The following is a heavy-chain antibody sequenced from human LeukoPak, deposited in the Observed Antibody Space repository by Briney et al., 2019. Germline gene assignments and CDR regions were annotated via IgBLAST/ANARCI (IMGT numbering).Heavy chain of an antibody. Sequence: PGGSLRLSCAASGFTFSSYAMSWVRQAPGKGLEWVSSISGNSGSTYYADSVKGRFTISRDNSKNMVYLQMNSLRAEDTAVYYCAKVSAWAMVGATYFDYWGQGTLVTVSS. D-gene: IGHD1-26*01. J-gene: IGHJ4*02. CDR3: AKVSAWAMVGATYFDY. CDR2: ISGNSGST. CDR1: GFTFSSYA. V-gene: IGHV3-23*01.